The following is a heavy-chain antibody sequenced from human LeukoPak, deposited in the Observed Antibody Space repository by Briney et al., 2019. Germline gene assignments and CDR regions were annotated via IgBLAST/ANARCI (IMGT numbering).Heavy chain of an antibody. Sequence: ASVKVSCKTSGYTFTSYGISWVRQAPGQGLEWMGWISIYNGNTDYAQKLRGRVTMTTDTSTSTAYLELRGLRSDDTAVYYCARITYDFWSGYYMPDDPWGQGTLVTVSS. CDR2: ISIYNGNT. CDR3: ARITYDFWSGYYMPDDP. CDR1: GYTFTSYG. V-gene: IGHV1-18*01. D-gene: IGHD3-3*01. J-gene: IGHJ5*02.